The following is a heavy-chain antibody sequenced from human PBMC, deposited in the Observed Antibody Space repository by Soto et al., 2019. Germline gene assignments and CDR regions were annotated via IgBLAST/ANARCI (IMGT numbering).Heavy chain of an antibody. CDR3: ATDLHTIFGVVLDY. J-gene: IGHJ4*02. V-gene: IGHV1-24*01. D-gene: IGHD3-3*01. CDR2: FDPEDGET. Sequence: ASVKVSCEVSGYTLTELSMHWVRQAPGKGLEWMGGFDPEDGETIYAQKFQGRVTMTEDTSTDTAYMELSSLRSEDTAVYYCATDLHTIFGVVLDYWGQGTLVTVSS. CDR1: GYTLTELS.